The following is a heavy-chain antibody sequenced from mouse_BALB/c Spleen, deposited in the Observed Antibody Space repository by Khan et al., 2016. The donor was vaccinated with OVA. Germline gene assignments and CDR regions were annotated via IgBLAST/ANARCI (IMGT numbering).Heavy chain of an antibody. D-gene: IGHD1-1*02. J-gene: IGHJ3*01. CDR2: ISSGGHYT. CDR1: GFTFSTYG. Sequence: EVQRVESGGDLVKTGGSLKLSCAASGFTFSTYGMSWVRQTPDKRLEWVATISSGGHYTYYIDSVKGRFTISRDNAKNILYLQMTSLRAEDTAMEYCARLAYYYNSEGFAYWGQGTLVTVSA. V-gene: IGHV5-6*01. CDR3: ARLAYYYNSEGFAY.